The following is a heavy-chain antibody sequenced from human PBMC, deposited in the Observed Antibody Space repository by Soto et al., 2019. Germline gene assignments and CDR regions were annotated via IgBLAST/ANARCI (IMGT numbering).Heavy chain of an antibody. CDR2: INPSGGST. CDR3: ASGSSGDDMDV. D-gene: IGHD1-1*01. CDR1: GYTLTSYY. Sequence: ASVKVSCKASGYTLTSYYMHWVRQAPGQGLEWMGIINPSGGSTSYAQKFQGRVTMTRDTSTSTVYMELSSLRSEDTAVYYCASGSSGDDMDVWGQGTTVTVSS. J-gene: IGHJ6*02. V-gene: IGHV1-46*01.